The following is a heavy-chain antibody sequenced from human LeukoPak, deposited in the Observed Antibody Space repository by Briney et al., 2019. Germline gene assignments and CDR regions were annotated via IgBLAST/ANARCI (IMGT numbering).Heavy chain of an antibody. CDR2: ISHSGST. V-gene: IGHV4-38-2*02. Sequence: SETLSLTCTVSGYSISGGYYWGWIRQPPGKGLEWIGSISHSGSTYYNPSLKSRVTISVDTSKNQFSLKLSSVTAADTAVYYCARGLRILWFGETPPRASYYYYMDVWGKGTTVTVSS. D-gene: IGHD3-10*01. J-gene: IGHJ6*03. CDR3: ARGLRILWFGETPPRASYYYYMDV. CDR1: GYSISGGYY.